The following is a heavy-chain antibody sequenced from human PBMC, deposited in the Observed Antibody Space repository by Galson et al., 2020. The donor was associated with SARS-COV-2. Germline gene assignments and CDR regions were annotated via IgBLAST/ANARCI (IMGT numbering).Heavy chain of an antibody. CDR2: IYKSGNT. J-gene: IGHJ6*02. V-gene: IGHV4-61*02. Sequence: SETLSLTCTVSGGSISSGNYYWTWIRQPAGKGLEWIGRIYKSGNTNYNPSLWSQVTISVDTSKNQFSLKLRSVTAAATAVYYCARGNSPCVPIFGIVTGPCGMDVWGQGTAVTVSS. CDR3: ARGNSPCVPIFGIVTGPCGMDV. D-gene: IGHD3-3*01. CDR1: GGSISSGNYY.